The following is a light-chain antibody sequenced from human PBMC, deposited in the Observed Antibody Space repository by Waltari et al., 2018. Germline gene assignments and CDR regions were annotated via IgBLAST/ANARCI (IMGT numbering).Light chain of an antibody. V-gene: IGKV1-39*01. Sequence: DIQMPQSPSSLSASVGDRVTITCRASQSISSYLNWYQQKPGKAPKLLIYAASSLQSGVPSRFSGSGSGTDFTLTISSLQPEDFATYYCQQSYSTLLTFGQGTRLEIK. J-gene: IGKJ5*01. CDR2: AAS. CDR3: QQSYSTLLT. CDR1: QSISSY.